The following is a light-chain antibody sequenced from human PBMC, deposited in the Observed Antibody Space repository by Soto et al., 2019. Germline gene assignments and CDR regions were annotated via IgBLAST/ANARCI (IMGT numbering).Light chain of an antibody. J-gene: IGKJ2*01. CDR3: QQYYSYPPDT. V-gene: IGKV1-8*01. Sequence: AIRMTQSPSSLSASTGDRVTITCRASQGISSYLAWYQQKPGKAPKLLIYAASTLQSGVPSRFSGSGSGTDFTLTISCLQSEDFATYYCQQYYSYPPDTFGQGTKLELK. CDR1: QGISSY. CDR2: AAS.